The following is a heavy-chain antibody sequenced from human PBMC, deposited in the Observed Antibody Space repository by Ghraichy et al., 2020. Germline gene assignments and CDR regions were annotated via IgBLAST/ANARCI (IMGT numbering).Heavy chain of an antibody. CDR1: GGSISSSSYY. CDR3: ARAWELFFDY. Sequence: SETLSLTCTVSGGSISSSSYYWGWIRQPPGKGLEWIVSIYYSGNTYYKPSLKSRVTISVDTSKNQFSLKLSSVTAADTAVYYCARAWELFFDYWGQGTLVTVSS. V-gene: IGHV4-39*01. D-gene: IGHD1-26*01. J-gene: IGHJ4*02. CDR2: IYYSGNT.